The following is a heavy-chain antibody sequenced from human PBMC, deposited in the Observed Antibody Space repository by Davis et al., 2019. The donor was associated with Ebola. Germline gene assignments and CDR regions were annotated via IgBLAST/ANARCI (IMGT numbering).Heavy chain of an antibody. D-gene: IGHD3-22*01. CDR3: ARDRDYYDTAAYHPRGWFDL. V-gene: IGHV3-30*19. CDR2: ISYDGSNK. CDR1: GFTFSSFG. J-gene: IGHJ5*02. Sequence: GGSLRLSCAASGFTFSSFGFHWVRQAPGKGLEWVAVISYDGSNKYYADSVKGRFTISRDNSKNTLYLQMNSLRAEDTAVYYCARDRDYYDTAAYHPRGWFDLWGQGTLVIVSS.